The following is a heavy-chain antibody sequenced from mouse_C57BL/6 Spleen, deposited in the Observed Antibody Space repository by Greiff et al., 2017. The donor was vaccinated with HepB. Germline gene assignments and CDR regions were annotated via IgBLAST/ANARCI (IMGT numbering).Heavy chain of an antibody. CDR1: GYTFTSYW. CDR3: ALDSSGYGDYAMDY. Sequence: VQLQQPGAELVMPGASVKLSCKASGYTFTSYWMHWVKQRPGQGLDWIGEIDPSDSYTNYNQKFKGKSTLTVDKSSSTAYMQLSSLTSEDSAVYYCALDSSGYGDYAMDYWGQGTSVTVSS. D-gene: IGHD3-2*02. CDR2: IDPSDSYT. V-gene: IGHV1-69*01. J-gene: IGHJ4*01.